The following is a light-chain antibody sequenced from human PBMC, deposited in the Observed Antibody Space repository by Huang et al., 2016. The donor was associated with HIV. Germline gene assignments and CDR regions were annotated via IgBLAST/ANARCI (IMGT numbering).Light chain of an antibody. V-gene: IGKV4-1*01. CDR1: QSVLYSSNNKNY. Sequence: DIVMTQSPDSLAVSLGERATINCKSSQSVLYSSNNKNYLAWYQQKPGQTPKLLVSWASTRESGVPDRFSGSGSGTDFILTISSLQAEDVAVYYCQQYYSTPYTFGQGTKLEIK. CDR3: QQYYSTPYT. J-gene: IGKJ2*01. CDR2: WAS.